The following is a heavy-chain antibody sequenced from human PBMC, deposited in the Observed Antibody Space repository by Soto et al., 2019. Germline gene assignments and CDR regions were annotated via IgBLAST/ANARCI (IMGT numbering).Heavy chain of an antibody. V-gene: IGHV3-7*01. CDR3: ARFLPIEAGGSPYWFDP. J-gene: IGHJ5*02. CDR2: IKQDGSQK. Sequence: EVQLVESGGGWVQPGGSLRLSCAASGFTFSNYWMSWVRQAPGKGLEWVANIKQDGSQKYYVDSVKGRFTISRDNAKNSLYLEMNSLRAEDTAVYSCARFLPIEAGGSPYWFDPWGQGTLVTVSS. CDR1: GFTFSNYW. D-gene: IGHD6-13*01.